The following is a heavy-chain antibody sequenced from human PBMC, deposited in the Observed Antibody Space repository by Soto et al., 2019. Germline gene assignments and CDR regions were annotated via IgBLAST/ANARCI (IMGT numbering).Heavy chain of an antibody. CDR1: GYTFTSYY. CDR2: INPSGGST. Sequence: ASVKISCKASGYTFTSYYMHWVRQAPGQGLEWMGVINPSGGSTSYAQKFQGRVTMTRDTSTSTVYMELSSLRSEDTAVYYCARAHRPFNFDYWGQGTLVTVSS. J-gene: IGHJ4*02. CDR3: ARAHRPFNFDY. V-gene: IGHV1-46*03.